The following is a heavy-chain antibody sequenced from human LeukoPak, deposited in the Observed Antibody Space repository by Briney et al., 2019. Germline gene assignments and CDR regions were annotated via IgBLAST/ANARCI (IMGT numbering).Heavy chain of an antibody. CDR3: ARDPGYSSSWYYFDY. Sequence: GRSLRLSCAASGFTFSSYATHWVRQAPGKGLEWVAVISYDGSNKYYADSVKGRFTISRDNSKNTLYLQMNSLRAEDTAVYYCARDPGYSSSWYYFDYWGQGTLVTVSS. CDR1: GFTFSSYA. D-gene: IGHD6-13*01. J-gene: IGHJ4*02. CDR2: ISYDGSNK. V-gene: IGHV3-30*04.